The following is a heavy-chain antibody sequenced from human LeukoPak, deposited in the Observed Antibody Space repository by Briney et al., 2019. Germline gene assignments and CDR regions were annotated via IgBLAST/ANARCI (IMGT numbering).Heavy chain of an antibody. D-gene: IGHD2-15*01. Sequence: PPGGSLKLSCAASGFTFSSYAMSWVRQAPGKGLEWVSAISGSGGSTYYAVSVKGRFTISRDNSKNTLYLQMNSLRAEDTAVYYCARASTPVVVAATDYWGQGTLVTVSS. CDR1: GFTFSSYA. CDR2: ISGSGGST. J-gene: IGHJ4*02. CDR3: ARASTPVVVAATDY. V-gene: IGHV3-23*01.